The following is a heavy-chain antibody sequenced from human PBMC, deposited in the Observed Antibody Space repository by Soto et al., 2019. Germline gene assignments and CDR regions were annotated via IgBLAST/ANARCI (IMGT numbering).Heavy chain of an antibody. CDR2: ITPTGST. J-gene: IGHJ3*02. V-gene: IGHV4-34*01. Sequence: ASETLSLTCAVYGGSFSAYYWSWIRQPPGKGLEWIGEITPTGSTNYNLSLKSRVTISLDTSQNQFSLMLSSATAADTAVYYCARGRETWLVDAFDIWGQGSMVTVSS. CDR1: GGSFSAYY. CDR3: ARGRETWLVDAFDI. D-gene: IGHD6-19*01.